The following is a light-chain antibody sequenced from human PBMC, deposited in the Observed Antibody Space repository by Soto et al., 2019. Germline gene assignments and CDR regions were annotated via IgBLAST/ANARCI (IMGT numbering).Light chain of an antibody. CDR3: SSYTSSTTLDVV. CDR1: SSDVGGHNY. J-gene: IGLJ2*01. CDR2: EVT. V-gene: IGLV2-14*01. Sequence: QSAPTQPASVSGSPGQSITISCTGTSSDVGGHNYVSWYQQHPGTAPKLMIYEVTNRPSGVSNRFSGSKSGNTASLTISGLQAEDEADYYCSSYTSSTTLDVVFGGGTKLTVL.